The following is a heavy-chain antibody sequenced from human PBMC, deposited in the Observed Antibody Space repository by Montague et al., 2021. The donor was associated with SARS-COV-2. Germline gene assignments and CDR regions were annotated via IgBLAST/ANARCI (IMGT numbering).Heavy chain of an antibody. CDR1: GTSFSGYY. V-gene: IGHV4-34*01. CDR3: ARLRDGVVTSRILGVGPYYSYYYMDV. D-gene: IGHD3-10*01. J-gene: IGHJ6*03. Sequence: SETLSLTCAVHGTSFSGYYWNWIRQPPGKGLEWIGEINHGGSTKYSPSLKSRLTISADTSKNQFSLKLTSVAAADTAVYYCARLRDGVVTSRILGVGPYYSYYYMDVWGRGTTVTVSS. CDR2: INHGGST.